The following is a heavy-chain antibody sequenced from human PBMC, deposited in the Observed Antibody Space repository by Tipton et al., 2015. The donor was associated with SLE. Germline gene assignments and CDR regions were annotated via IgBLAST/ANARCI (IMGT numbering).Heavy chain of an antibody. V-gene: IGHV3-48*03. Sequence: GSLRLSCAAPGFTFSDYEMYWVRQAPGKGLEWVSYISSSGTTIYYADSVKGRFSISRDNAKNPLYLQMNSLSAEDTAVYYCARDNPGGMDVWGQGTTVTVSS. CDR2: ISSSGTTI. CDR3: ARDNPGGMDV. J-gene: IGHJ6*02. D-gene: IGHD3-16*01. CDR1: GFTFSDYE.